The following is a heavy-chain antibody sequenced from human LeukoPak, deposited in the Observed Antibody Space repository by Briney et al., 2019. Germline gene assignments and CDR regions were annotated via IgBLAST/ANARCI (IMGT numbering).Heavy chain of an antibody. CDR3: ARRVSEVAPTLRNGENWFDP. CDR2: IYTDGGT. J-gene: IGHJ5*02. V-gene: IGHV4-4*07. D-gene: IGHD1-26*01. CDR1: GGSISGYY. Sequence: SETLSLTCSASGGSISGYYWNWIRQPAGKGLEWIGRIYTDGGTLYNPSLKSRVTMSVDTSKNQFSLRLTSVTAADTAVYYCARRVSEVAPTLRNGENWFDPWGRGTLVTVSS.